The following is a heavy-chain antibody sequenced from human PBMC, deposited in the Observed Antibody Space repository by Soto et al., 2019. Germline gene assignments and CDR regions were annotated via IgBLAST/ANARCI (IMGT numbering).Heavy chain of an antibody. V-gene: IGHV3-64*01. CDR3: ARSYDFWSGYDFDY. CDR1: GFTFSSYA. Sequence: PGGSLRLSCAASGFTFSSYAMHWVRQAPGKGLEYVSAISSNGGSTYYANSVKGRFTISRDNSKNTLYLQMGSLRAEDMAVYYCARSYDFWSGYDFDYWGQGTLVTVSS. CDR2: ISSNGGST. D-gene: IGHD3-3*01. J-gene: IGHJ4*02.